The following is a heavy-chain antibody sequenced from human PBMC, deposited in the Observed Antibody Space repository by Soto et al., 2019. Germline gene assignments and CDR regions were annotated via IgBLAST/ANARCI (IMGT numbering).Heavy chain of an antibody. CDR1: GFTFSSYS. V-gene: IGHV3-21*01. D-gene: IGHD5-18*01. CDR2: ISSSSSYI. J-gene: IGHJ6*02. CDR3: ARGGYSYAYYYYGMDV. Sequence: LGGSLRLSCAASGFTFSSYSMSWVRQAPGKGLEWVSSISSSSSYIYYADSVKGRFTISRDNAKNSLYLQMNSLRAEDTAVYYCARGGYSYAYYYYGMDVWGQGTTVTVSS.